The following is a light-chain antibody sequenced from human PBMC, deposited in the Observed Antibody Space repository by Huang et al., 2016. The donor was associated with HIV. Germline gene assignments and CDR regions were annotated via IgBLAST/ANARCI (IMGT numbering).Light chain of an antibody. CDR1: QSVGSS. CDR2: EAS. CDR3: QQRSKWLT. Sequence: EIVLTQSPATLSLSPGERATLSCRASQSVGSSLAWYQKKPGQAPGLLIYEASKRGHGIPARFSGSGSGTDFTLTISRLEPEDFAVYYCQQRSKWLTFGGGTKVDIK. V-gene: IGKV3-11*01. J-gene: IGKJ4*01.